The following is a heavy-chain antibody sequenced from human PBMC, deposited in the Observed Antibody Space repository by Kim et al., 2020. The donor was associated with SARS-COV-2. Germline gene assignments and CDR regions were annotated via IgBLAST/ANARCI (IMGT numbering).Heavy chain of an antibody. V-gene: IGHV3-23*01. D-gene: IGHD5-12*01. J-gene: IGHJ4*02. CDR3: AKDHRRGIVATIVPPHFDY. Sequence: GGSLRLSCAASGFTFSSYAMSWVRQAPGKGLEWVSAISGSGGSTYYADSVKGRFTISRDNSKNTLYLQMNSLRAEDTAVYYCAKDHRRGIVATIVPPHFDYWGQGTLVTVSS. CDR1: GFTFSSYA. CDR2: ISGSGGST.